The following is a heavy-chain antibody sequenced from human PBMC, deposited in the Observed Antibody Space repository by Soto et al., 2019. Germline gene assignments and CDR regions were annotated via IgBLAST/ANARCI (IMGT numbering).Heavy chain of an antibody. CDR2: ISSSSSYI. V-gene: IGHV3-21*01. Sequence: EVQLVESGGGLVKPGGSLRLSCAASGFTFSSYSMNWVRQAPGKGLEWVSSISSSSSYIYYADSVKGRFTISRDNAKNSLYLQMNSLRAEDTAVYYCARGMIAAAPVPGWFDPWGQGTLVTVSS. D-gene: IGHD6-13*01. CDR3: ARGMIAAAPVPGWFDP. CDR1: GFTFSSYS. J-gene: IGHJ5*02.